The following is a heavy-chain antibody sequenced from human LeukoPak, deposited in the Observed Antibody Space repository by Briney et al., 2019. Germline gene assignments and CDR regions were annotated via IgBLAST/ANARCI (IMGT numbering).Heavy chain of an antibody. V-gene: IGHV4-34*01. D-gene: IGHD1-26*01. CDR2: INHSGST. CDR3: ARDPAVGATTPFDY. Sequence: PSETLSLTCAVYGGSFSGYYWSWIRQPPGKGLEWLGEINHSGSTNYNPSLKSRVTISVDTSKNQFSLKLSSVTAADTAVYYCARDPAVGATTPFDYWGQGTLVTVSS. CDR1: GGSFSGYY. J-gene: IGHJ4*02.